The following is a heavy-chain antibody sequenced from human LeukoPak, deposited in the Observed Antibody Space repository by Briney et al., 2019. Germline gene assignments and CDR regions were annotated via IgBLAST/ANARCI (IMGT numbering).Heavy chain of an antibody. D-gene: IGHD4-17*01. V-gene: IGHV3-7*01. CDR2: IKQDETEK. CDR3: AREASDLGYGDDELDDY. Sequence: GESLRLSCTASGFTFSNFWMGWVRQAPGKGLEWVANIKQDETEKFYLGSVKGRFTISRDNAKNSLYLQMNSLRAEDTAVYYCAREASDLGYGDDELDDYWGQGTLVTVSS. J-gene: IGHJ4*02. CDR1: GFTFSNFW.